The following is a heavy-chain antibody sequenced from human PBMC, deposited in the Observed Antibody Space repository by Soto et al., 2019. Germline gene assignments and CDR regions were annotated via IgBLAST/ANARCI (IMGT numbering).Heavy chain of an antibody. CDR1: GDTFTFYS. V-gene: IGHV1-69*02. J-gene: IGHJ4*02. D-gene: IGHD3-10*01. Sequence: QVQLVQSGAEVKKPGSSVRVSCKASGDTFTFYSIKWVRQAPGLGLEWMGRINPILSMSNYAQRFQGRATMTADKSTSTAHMELSSLTAEDTAVYYCASSSGSGYRAFDYWGRGALVTVSS. CDR3: ASSSGSGYRAFDY. CDR2: INPILSMS.